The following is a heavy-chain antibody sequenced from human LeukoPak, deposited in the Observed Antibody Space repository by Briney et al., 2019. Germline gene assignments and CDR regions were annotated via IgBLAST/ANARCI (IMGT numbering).Heavy chain of an antibody. Sequence: GGSLRLSCAASGFTFSTYGMHWVRQAPGKGLEWVAVISYDGSNKYYADSVKGRFTISRDNSKNTLYLQMNSLRAEDTAVYYCAKSKGSYLDAFDIWGQGTMVTVSS. CDR3: AKSKGSYLDAFDI. V-gene: IGHV3-30*18. CDR1: GFTFSTYG. CDR2: ISYDGSNK. J-gene: IGHJ3*02. D-gene: IGHD1-26*01.